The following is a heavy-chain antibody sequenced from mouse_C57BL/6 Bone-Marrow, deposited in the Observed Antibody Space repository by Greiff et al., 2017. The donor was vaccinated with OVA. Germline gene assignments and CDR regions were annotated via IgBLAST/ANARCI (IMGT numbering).Heavy chain of an antibody. CDR3: ANRYYGSRIPYFDV. Sequence: LVESGAELARPGASVKLSCKASGYTFTSYGISWVKQRTGQGLEWIGEIYPRSGNTYYNEKFKGKATLTADKSSSTAYMELRSLTSEDSAVYFCANRYYGSRIPYFDVWGTGTTVTVSS. CDR2: IYPRSGNT. CDR1: GYTFTSYG. V-gene: IGHV1-81*01. D-gene: IGHD1-1*01. J-gene: IGHJ1*03.